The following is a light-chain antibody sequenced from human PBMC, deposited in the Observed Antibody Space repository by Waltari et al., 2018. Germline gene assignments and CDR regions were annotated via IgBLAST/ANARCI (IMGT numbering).Light chain of an antibody. Sequence: EIVLTQSPGTLSLSPGDRATLSCRASQSVSSIYLAWYQQKPGQTPRLLIYGASIRATGIPDRFSGSGSGTDFTLTISRLEPEDSAVYYCQQYVSSPLTFGGGTKVEIK. J-gene: IGKJ4*01. CDR3: QQYVSSPLT. CDR2: GAS. CDR1: QSVSSIY. V-gene: IGKV3-20*01.